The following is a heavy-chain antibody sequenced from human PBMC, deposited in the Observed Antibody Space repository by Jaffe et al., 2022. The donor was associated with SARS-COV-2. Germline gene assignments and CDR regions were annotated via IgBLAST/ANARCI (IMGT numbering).Heavy chain of an antibody. V-gene: IGHV3-30-3*01. D-gene: IGHD6-13*01. CDR1: GFTFSSYA. CDR3: ARAPYSSSYLDY. Sequence: QVQLVESGGGVVQPGRSLRLSCAASGFTFSSYAMHWVRQAPGKGLEWVAVISYDGSNKYYADSVKGRFTISRDNSKNTLYLQMNSLRAEDTAVYYCARAPYSSSYLDYWGQGTLVTVSS. J-gene: IGHJ4*02. CDR2: ISYDGSNK.